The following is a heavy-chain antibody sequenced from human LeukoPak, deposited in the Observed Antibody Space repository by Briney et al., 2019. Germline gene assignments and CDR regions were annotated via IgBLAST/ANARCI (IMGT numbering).Heavy chain of an antibody. CDR1: GDSVSGNSAA. CDR2: TYYRYKLDN. Sequence: SQTLSLTCAISGDSVSGNSAAWNWIRQSPSRGLELLGRTYYRYKLDNDYAVTVKSRITITSDTSKNQVSLHLNSVTPEDTAVYFCARMAAVGLEAFDAWGQGTMVTVSA. V-gene: IGHV6-1*01. J-gene: IGHJ3*01. D-gene: IGHD6-19*01. CDR3: ARMAAVGLEAFDA.